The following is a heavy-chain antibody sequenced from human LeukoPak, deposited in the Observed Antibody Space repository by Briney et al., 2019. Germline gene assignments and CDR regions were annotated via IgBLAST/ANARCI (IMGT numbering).Heavy chain of an antibody. Sequence: GGSLRLSCAASGFTFSSYAMNWVRQAPGKGLEWVSAISGGGSNTYYADSVKGRFTISRDNSKNTLYLQMNSLRAEDTAVYYCAKVDGNYSGSGRKGHFDYWGQGTLVTVFS. CDR3: AKVDGNYSGSGRKGHFDY. J-gene: IGHJ4*02. V-gene: IGHV3-23*01. D-gene: IGHD3-10*01. CDR2: ISGGGSNT. CDR1: GFTFSSYA.